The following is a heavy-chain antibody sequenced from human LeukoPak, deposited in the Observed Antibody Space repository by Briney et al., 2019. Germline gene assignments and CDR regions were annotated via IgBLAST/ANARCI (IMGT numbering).Heavy chain of an antibody. D-gene: IGHD3-22*01. V-gene: IGHV1-8*03. Sequence: ASVKVSCKASGYTFTTYDINWVRQASGQGLEWMGWINPNSGNTDYAQKFQGRVTITRDTSIRTAYMELSSLRSEDTAVYYCARGRDSSGYYYERSYYGMDVWGQGTTVTVSS. J-gene: IGHJ6*02. CDR3: ARGRDSSGYYYERSYYGMDV. CDR2: INPNSGNT. CDR1: GYTFTTYD.